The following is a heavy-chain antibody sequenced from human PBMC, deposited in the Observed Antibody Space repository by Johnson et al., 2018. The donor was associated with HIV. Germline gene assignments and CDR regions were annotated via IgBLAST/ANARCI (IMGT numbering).Heavy chain of an antibody. CDR1: GFTFSNYA. CDR2: ISRNGGST. V-gene: IGHV3-64*01. D-gene: IGHD1-14*01. J-gene: IGHJ3*02. Sequence: MLLVESGGGLVQPGGSVRLSCAASGFTFSNYAMHWVRQAPGKGLEYVSAISRNGGSTYYANSVKDMQTRRFTISRDNSKNTLYLQMGSLRAEDMAVYYCAKGGSLTQDAPFDIWGQGTMVTVSS. CDR3: AKGGSLTQDAPFDI.